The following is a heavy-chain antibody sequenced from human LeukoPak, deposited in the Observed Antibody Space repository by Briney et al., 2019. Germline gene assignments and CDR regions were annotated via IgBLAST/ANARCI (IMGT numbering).Heavy chain of an antibody. CDR3: AKGAEDYYYYMDV. CDR2: IRYDGSNK. J-gene: IGHJ6*03. Sequence: GGSLRLSCAASGFTFSSYGMHWVRQAPGKGLEWVAFIRYDGSNKYYADSVKGRFTISRDNSKNTLYLQMNSLRAEDTAVYYCAKGAEDYYYYMDVWGKGTTVTISS. V-gene: IGHV3-30*02. CDR1: GFTFSSYG.